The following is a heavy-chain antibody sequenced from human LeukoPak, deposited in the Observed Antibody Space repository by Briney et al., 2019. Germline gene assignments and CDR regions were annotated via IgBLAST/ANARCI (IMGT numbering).Heavy chain of an antibody. D-gene: IGHD4-17*01. CDR2: MNPNSGNT. CDR1: GYTFTSYD. J-gene: IGHJ5*02. Sequence: ASVKVSCKASGYTFTSYDINWVRQAPGQGLEWMGWMNPNSGNTAYAQKFQGRVTITRNTSISTAYMELSSLRSEDTAVYYCARAPTVTRRSCWFDPWGQGTLVTVSS. V-gene: IGHV1-8*03. CDR3: ARAPTVTRRSCWFDP.